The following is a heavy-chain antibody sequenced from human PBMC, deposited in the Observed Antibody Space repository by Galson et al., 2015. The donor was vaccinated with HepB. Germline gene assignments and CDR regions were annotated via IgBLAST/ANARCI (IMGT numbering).Heavy chain of an antibody. J-gene: IGHJ4*02. CDR2: ISTTSDNK. CDR3: TRIALSGSYWYFDY. Sequence: SLRLSCAASGFTISSYTMNWVRQAPGKGLEWISYISTTSDNKFSADSVKGRFIISRDNAKNLLCLQMNSLRAEDTAVYYCTRIALSGSYWYFDYWGQGSLVTVSS. CDR1: GFTISSYT. V-gene: IGHV3-48*01. D-gene: IGHD1-26*01.